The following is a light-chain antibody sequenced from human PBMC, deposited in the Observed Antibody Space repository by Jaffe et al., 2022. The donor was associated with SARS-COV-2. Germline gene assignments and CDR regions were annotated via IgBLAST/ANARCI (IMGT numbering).Light chain of an antibody. CDR1: QSVSSY. V-gene: IGKV3-11*01. Sequence: EIVLTQSPATLSLSPGERATLSCRASQSVSSYLAWYQQKPGQAPRLLIYDASNRATGIPARFSGSGSGTDFTLTISSLDPEDFAVYYCQHRSSWPWTFGQGTKVEIK. CDR2: DAS. CDR3: QHRSSWPWT. J-gene: IGKJ1*01.